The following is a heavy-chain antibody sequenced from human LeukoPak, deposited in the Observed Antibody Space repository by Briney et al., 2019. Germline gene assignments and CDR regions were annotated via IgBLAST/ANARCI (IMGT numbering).Heavy chain of an antibody. CDR1: GGSFSGYY. CDR3: ARGPRDYYDSSGYFPLGVYFDY. V-gene: IGHV4-34*01. D-gene: IGHD3-22*01. CDR2: INHSGST. Sequence: SETLSLTCAVYGGSFSGYYWSWIRQPPGKGLEWIGEINHSGSTNYNPSLKSRVTISVDTSKNQFSLKLSSVTAADTAVYYCARGPRDYYDSSGYFPLGVYFDYWGQGTLVTVSS. J-gene: IGHJ4*02.